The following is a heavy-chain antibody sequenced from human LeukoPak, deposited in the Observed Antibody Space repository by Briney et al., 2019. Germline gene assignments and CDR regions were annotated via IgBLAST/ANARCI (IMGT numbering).Heavy chain of an antibody. CDR1: GGSISSYY. V-gene: IGHV4-4*07. CDR3: ARGYDFWSGPYWYFDL. Sequence: KTSETLSLTCTVSGGSISSYYWSWIRQPAGKGLEWIGRIYTSGSTNYNPSLKSRVTISVDKSKNQFSLKLSSVTAADTAVYYYARGYDFWSGPYWYFDLWGRGTLVTVSS. CDR2: IYTSGST. D-gene: IGHD3-3*01. J-gene: IGHJ2*01.